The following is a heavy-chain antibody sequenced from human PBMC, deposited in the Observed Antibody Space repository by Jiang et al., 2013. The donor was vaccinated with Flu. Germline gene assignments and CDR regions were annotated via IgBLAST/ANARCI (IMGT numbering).Heavy chain of an antibody. CDR3: AKFYYDSSGYYGRDAFDI. CDR1: GFTLSSYG. Sequence: RLSCAASGFTLSSYGMSWVRQAPGKGLEWVSAVSGGGGTTYYADSVKGRFTISRDNSKNTLYLQMNSLRAEDTAIYYCAKFYYDSSGYYGRDAFDIWGQGTMVTV. J-gene: IGHJ3*02. CDR2: VSGGGGTT. V-gene: IGHV3-23*01. D-gene: IGHD3-22*01.